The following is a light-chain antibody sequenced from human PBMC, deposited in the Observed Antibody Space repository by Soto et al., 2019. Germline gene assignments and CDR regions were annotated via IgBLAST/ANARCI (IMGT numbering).Light chain of an antibody. J-gene: IGLJ2*01. V-gene: IGLV2-14*01. CDR2: EVR. Sequence: QSALTQPASVSGSPGQSITISCTGTSSDVGYYNYVSWYQQHPGKAPKVLIYEVRNRPSGASSRFSGSKSGNTAFLTISGLQLEDEADYYCSSYTRSSSVLFGGGTKVTVL. CDR3: SSYTRSSSVL. CDR1: SSDVGYYNY.